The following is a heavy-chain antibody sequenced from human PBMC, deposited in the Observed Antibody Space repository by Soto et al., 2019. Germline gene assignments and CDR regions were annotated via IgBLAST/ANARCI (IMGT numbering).Heavy chain of an antibody. D-gene: IGHD3-3*01. CDR1: GGSFSGYY. J-gene: IGHJ6*03. Sequence: SETLSLTCAVYGGSFSGYYWSWIRQPPGKGLEWIGEINHSGSTNYNPSLKSRVTISVDTSKNQFSLKLSSVTAADTAVYYCASTPARLRYVFWGGYPPRYMDVGGKGTTATXSS. V-gene: IGHV4-34*01. CDR2: INHSGST. CDR3: ASTPARLRYVFWGGYPPRYMDV.